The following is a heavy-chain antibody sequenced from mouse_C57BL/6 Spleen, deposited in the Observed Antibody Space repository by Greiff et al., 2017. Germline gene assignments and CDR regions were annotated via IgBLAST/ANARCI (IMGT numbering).Heavy chain of an antibody. CDR3: TTVRGVVPYYFDY. Sequence: EVQLQQSGAELVRPGASVKLSCTASGFNIKDYYMHWVKQRPEQGLEWIGRLDPEDGDTEYAPKFPGKATMTADTSTNTAYLQLSSLTSEDTAVYYWTTVRGVVPYYFDYWGQGTTRTVAS. CDR2: LDPEDGDT. D-gene: IGHD1-1*01. CDR1: GFNIKDYY. J-gene: IGHJ2*01. V-gene: IGHV14-1*01.